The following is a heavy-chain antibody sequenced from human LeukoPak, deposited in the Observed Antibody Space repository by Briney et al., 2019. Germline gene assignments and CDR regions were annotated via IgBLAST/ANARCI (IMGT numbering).Heavy chain of an antibody. D-gene: IGHD3-3*01. CDR2: ISSNGGST. V-gene: IGHV3-64*01. CDR1: GFTFSSYA. CDR3: ARSEVHYDFWSGYSQHYYGMDV. Sequence: GGSLRLSCAASGFTFSSYAMPWVRQAPGKGLEYVSAISSNGGSTYYANSVKGRFTISRDNSKNTLYLQMGSLRAEDMAVYYCARSEVHYDFWSGYSQHYYGMDVWGQGTTVTVSS. J-gene: IGHJ6*02.